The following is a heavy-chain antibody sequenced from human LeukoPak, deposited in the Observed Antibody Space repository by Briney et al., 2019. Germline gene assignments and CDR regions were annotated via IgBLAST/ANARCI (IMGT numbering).Heavy chain of an antibody. CDR2: IYYSGST. Sequence: SETLSLTCTVSGGSISSGDYYWSWIRQPPGKGLEWIGYIYYSGSTYYNPSLKSRVTISVDTSRNQFSLKLSSVTAADTAAYYCARDRSGYDLYYWGQGTLVTVSS. V-gene: IGHV4-30-4*08. CDR1: GGSISSGDYY. J-gene: IGHJ4*02. CDR3: ARDRSGYDLYY. D-gene: IGHD5-12*01.